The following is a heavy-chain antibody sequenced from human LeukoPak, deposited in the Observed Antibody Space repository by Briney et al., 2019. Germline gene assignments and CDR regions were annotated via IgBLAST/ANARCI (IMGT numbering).Heavy chain of an antibody. Sequence: GGSLRLACPASGFTFSSFAMSWVRQAPGKGLEWVSAISGSGGAPYYADSVRGRFTISRDNSKNTLYLQMNSLRAEDTAVYYCAKAGDSSGYYYHYDFWGQGTLVTVSS. V-gene: IGHV3-23*01. J-gene: IGHJ4*02. CDR2: ISGSGGAP. D-gene: IGHD3-22*01. CDR3: AKAGDSSGYYYHYDF. CDR1: GFTFSSFA.